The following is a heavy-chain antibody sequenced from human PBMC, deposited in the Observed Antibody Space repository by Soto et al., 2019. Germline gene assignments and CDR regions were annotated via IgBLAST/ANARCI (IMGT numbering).Heavy chain of an antibody. V-gene: IGHV4-34*01. Sequence: PSETLSLTCAVYGGSFSGYYWSWIRQPPGKGLEWIGEINHSGSTNYNPSLKSRVTISVDTSKNQFSLKLSSVTAADTAVYYCARGPDGGSSDYYYYYYMDVWGKGTTVTVSS. CDR1: GGSFSGYY. D-gene: IGHD6-6*01. J-gene: IGHJ6*03. CDR3: ARGPDGGSSDYYYYYYMDV. CDR2: INHSGST.